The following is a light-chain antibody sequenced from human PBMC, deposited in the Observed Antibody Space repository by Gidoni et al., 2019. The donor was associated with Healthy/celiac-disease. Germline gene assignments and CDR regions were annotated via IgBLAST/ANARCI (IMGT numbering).Light chain of an antibody. CDR1: QSVSSN. CDR3: QQYNNWWT. J-gene: IGKJ1*01. V-gene: IGKV3-15*01. CDR2: GAS. Sequence: EIVMTQSPASLSVSPGKRATLPCRASQSVSSNLAWYQQKPGQAPRLLIYGASTRATGIPARFSGSGSGTEFTLTISSLQSEDFAVYYCQQYNNWWTFGQGTKVEIK.